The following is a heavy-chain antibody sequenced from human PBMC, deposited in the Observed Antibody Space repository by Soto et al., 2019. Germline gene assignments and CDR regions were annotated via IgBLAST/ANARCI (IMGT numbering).Heavy chain of an antibody. CDR3: ARSIAARLATYYYYGMDV. V-gene: IGHV1-2*04. CDR2: INPNSGGT. D-gene: IGHD6-6*01. Sequence: ASVKVSCKASGGTFSSYAISWVRQAPGQGLEWMGWINPNSGGTNYAQKFQGWVTMTRDTSISTAYMELSRLRSDDTAVYYCARSIAARLATYYYYGMDVWGQGTTVTVSS. CDR1: GGTFSSYA. J-gene: IGHJ6*02.